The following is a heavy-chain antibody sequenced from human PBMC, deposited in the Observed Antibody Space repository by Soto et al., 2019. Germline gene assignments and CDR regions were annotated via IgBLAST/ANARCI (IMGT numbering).Heavy chain of an antibody. V-gene: IGHV1-2*04. CDR2: INPNSGGT. Sequence: ASVKVSCKASGYTFTGYYMHWVRQAPGQGLEWMGWINPNSGGTNYAQKFQGWVTMTRDTSISTAYRELSRLRSDDTAVYYCAREGSPAFDAAFDIWGQGTMVTVSS. J-gene: IGHJ3*02. CDR3: AREGSPAFDAAFDI. CDR1: GYTFTGYY. D-gene: IGHD3-9*01.